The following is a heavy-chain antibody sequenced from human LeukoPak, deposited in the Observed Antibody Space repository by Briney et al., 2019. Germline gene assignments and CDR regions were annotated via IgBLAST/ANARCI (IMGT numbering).Heavy chain of an antibody. V-gene: IGHV1-2*02. Sequence: ASVKVSCTASGYTFTGYYMHWVRQAPGQGLEWMGWINPNSGGTNYAQKFQGRVTMTRDTSISTAYMELSRLTSDDTAVYYCRTDRYGDYGDYIDYWGQGTLVTVSS. J-gene: IGHJ4*02. CDR1: GYTFTGYY. CDR2: INPNSGGT. CDR3: RTDRYGDYGDYIDY. D-gene: IGHD4-17*01.